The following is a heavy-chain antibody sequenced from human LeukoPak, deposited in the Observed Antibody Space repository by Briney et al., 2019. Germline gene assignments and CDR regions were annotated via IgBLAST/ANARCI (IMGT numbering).Heavy chain of an antibody. CDR1: GTTFSIYW. Sequence: GGSLRLSCAASGTTFSIYWMTWVCQAPGKGLEWVANIRHDGGDKYYVDSVRGRFTISRDNANNSLYLQMNRLRAEDTAVYYCAKVGVAKKPYYFDYWGQGTLVTVSS. V-gene: IGHV3-7*05. CDR3: AKVGVAKKPYYFDY. CDR2: IRHDGGDK. J-gene: IGHJ4*02. D-gene: IGHD3-3*01.